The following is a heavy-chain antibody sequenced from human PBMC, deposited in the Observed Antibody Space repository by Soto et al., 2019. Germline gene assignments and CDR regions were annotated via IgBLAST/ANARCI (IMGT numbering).Heavy chain of an antibody. V-gene: IGHV1-2*02. CDR3: ARAAKSKKLTYYFDY. CDR1: GYTFTSYG. D-gene: IGHD3-16*01. J-gene: IGHJ4*02. CDR2: INPNSGGT. Sequence: ASVKVSCKASGYTFTSYGISWVRQAPGQGLVWMGWINPNSGGTNYAQKFQGRVTMTRDTSISTAYMELSRLRSDDTAVYYCARAAKSKKLTYYFDYWGQGTLVTVSS.